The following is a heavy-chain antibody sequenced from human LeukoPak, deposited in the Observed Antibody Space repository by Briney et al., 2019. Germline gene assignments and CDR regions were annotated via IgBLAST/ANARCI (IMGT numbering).Heavy chain of an antibody. Sequence: SQTLSLTCTVSGGSISSGDYYWSWIRQPPGKRLEWIGYIYYSGSTYYNPSLKSRVTISVDTSKNQFSLKLSSVTAADTAVYYCARGTVPAPLDYWGQGTLVTVSS. V-gene: IGHV4-30-4*01. CDR3: ARGTVPAPLDY. CDR2: IYYSGST. CDR1: GGSISSGDYY. J-gene: IGHJ4*02. D-gene: IGHD2-2*01.